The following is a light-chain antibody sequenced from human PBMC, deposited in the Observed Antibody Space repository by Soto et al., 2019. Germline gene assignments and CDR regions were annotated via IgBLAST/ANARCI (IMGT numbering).Light chain of an antibody. J-gene: IGKJ3*01. Sequence: DIQMTQSPSSLSASVGDRVTITCQASQDISNYLNWYQQKPGKAPKLLIYDASNLETGVQSRFSGSGTRTDFTFSISSLQPEDIATYYCQQYDNLPPFTFGPGTKVDIK. CDR2: DAS. CDR3: QQYDNLPPFT. V-gene: IGKV1-33*01. CDR1: QDISNY.